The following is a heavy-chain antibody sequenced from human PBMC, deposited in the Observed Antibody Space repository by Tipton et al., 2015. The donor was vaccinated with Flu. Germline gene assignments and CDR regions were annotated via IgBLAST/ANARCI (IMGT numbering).Heavy chain of an antibody. D-gene: IGHD1-26*01. Sequence: QLVQSGAEVKKPGASVKVSCKASGYTFTSYDINWVRQATGQGLEWMGWMNPNSGNTGYAQKFQGRVTMTRNTSISTAYMELSSLRSEDTAVYYWARRATTTPAYYYGMDVWGQGTTVTVSS. CDR3: ARRATTTPAYYYGMDV. V-gene: IGHV1-8*01. CDR2: MNPNSGNT. J-gene: IGHJ6*02. CDR1: GYTFTSYD.